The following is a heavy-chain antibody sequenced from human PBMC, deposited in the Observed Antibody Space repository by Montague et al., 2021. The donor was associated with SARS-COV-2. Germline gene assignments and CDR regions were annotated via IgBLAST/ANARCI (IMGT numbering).Heavy chain of an antibody. Sequence: SETLSLTCTGDLHSVSRRSRARIGRAPVWSLDCIERIYRPGQTNYSPFFSSRLTMSADTSKNQFSLKLTSVTAADTAIYFCARDRFDFGAGRQGTIDFWGQGTLVTVSS. CDR2: IYRPGQT. V-gene: IGHV4-4*07. J-gene: IGHJ4*02. D-gene: IGHD3-10*01. CDR3: ARDRFDFGAGRQGTIDF. CDR1: LHSVSRRS.